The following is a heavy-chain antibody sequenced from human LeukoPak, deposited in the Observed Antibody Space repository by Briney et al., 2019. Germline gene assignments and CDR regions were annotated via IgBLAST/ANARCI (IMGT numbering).Heavy chain of an antibody. CDR3: AKDIQLST. Sequence: GGSLILSCAASGFTFSVAAMTWVRQAPGKGLEWVSLIGASGESTYYADSVKGRFTISRDNSKNTLSLQMNSLRVEDTAMYFCAKDIQLSTWGLGTMVTVSS. J-gene: IGHJ3*01. V-gene: IGHV3-23*01. D-gene: IGHD5-24*01. CDR1: GFTFSVAA. CDR2: IGASGEST.